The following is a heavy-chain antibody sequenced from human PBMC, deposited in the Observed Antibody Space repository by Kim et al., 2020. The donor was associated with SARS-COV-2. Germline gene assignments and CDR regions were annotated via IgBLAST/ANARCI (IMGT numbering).Heavy chain of an antibody. J-gene: IGHJ3*02. V-gene: IGHV1-69*13. CDR3: ERGERYEGTTVTTGGAFDI. CDR2: IIPIFGTA. D-gene: IGHD4-17*01. CDR1: GGTFSSYA. Sequence: SVKVSCKASGGTFSSYAISWVRQAPGQGLEWMGGIIPIFGTANYAQKFQGRVTITADESTSTAYMELSSLRSEDTAVYYCERGERYEGTTVTTGGAFDIWGQGTMVTVSS.